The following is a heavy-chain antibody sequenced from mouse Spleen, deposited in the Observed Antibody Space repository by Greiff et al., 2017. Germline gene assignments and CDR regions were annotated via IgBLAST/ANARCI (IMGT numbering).Heavy chain of an antibody. J-gene: IGHJ2*01. Sequence: EVQVVESGGGLVKPGGSLKLSCAASGFTFSSYAMSWVRQTPEKRLEWVATISSGGSYTYYPDSVKGRFTISRDNAKNTLYLQMSSVRSEDTAMYYCARRHYGNLFDYWGQGTTLTVSS. CDR2: ISSGGSYT. CDR1: GFTFSSYA. V-gene: IGHV5-9-3*01. D-gene: IGHD2-1*01. CDR3: ARRHYGNLFDY.